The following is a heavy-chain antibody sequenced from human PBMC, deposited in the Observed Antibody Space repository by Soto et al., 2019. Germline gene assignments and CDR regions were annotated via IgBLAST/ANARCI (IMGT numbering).Heavy chain of an antibody. CDR1: GHTFTSYG. Sequence: GASVKVSCKASGHTFTSYGISWVRQAPGQGLEWMGWISAYNGNTNYAQKIQGRVTMTTDTSTGTAYMELRSLRSDDTAVYYCAKDPGYYGSGRSLYGMDVWGQGTTVTVSS. J-gene: IGHJ6*02. V-gene: IGHV1-18*04. CDR3: AKDPGYYGSGRSLYGMDV. CDR2: ISAYNGNT. D-gene: IGHD3-10*01.